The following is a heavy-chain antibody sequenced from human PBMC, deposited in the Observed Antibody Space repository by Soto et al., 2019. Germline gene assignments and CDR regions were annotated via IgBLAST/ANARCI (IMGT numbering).Heavy chain of an antibody. CDR1: GFTVSSNY. V-gene: IGHV3-53*02. CDR3: ARDRWGWEKGGYPHSNGMIV. CDR2: IYGGGDT. D-gene: IGHD5-12*01. Sequence: EEQLVETGGKLVQPGGSLRLSCVVSGFTVSSNYMSWVRQAPGGGLEWVSSIYGGGDTFYADSVKGRFTISKDSSQNTSYLQMSSLKADDSAVYYCARDRWGWEKGGYPHSNGMIVWGQGTTVTVSS. J-gene: IGHJ6*02.